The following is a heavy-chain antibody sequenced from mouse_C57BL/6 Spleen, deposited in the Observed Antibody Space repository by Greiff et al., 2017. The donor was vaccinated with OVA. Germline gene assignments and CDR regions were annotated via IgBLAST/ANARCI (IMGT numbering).Heavy chain of an antibody. Sequence: VQLQQSVAELVRPGASVKLSCTASGFNIKNPYMHWVKQRPEQGLEWIGRIDPANGNTKYAPKFQGKATITADTSSNTAYLQLSSLTSEDTAIYYCARGGSSYSWFAYWGQGTLVTVSA. CDR1: GFNIKNPY. CDR2: IDPANGNT. D-gene: IGHD1-1*01. J-gene: IGHJ3*01. V-gene: IGHV14-3*01. CDR3: ARGGSSYSWFAY.